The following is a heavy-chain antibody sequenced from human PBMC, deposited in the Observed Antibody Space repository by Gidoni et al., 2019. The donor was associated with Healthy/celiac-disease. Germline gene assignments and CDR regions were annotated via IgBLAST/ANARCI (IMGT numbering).Heavy chain of an antibody. CDR1: GGSISSYY. CDR2: IYSSGST. V-gene: IGHV4-59*01. CDR3: ARWFDP. J-gene: IGHJ5*02. Sequence: QVQLQESGPGLVKPSETLSLTCTVSGGSISSYYWSWIRQPPGKGLEWIGYIYSSGSTNYTPSLKSRVTISVDTSKNQFSLKLSSVTAADTAVYYCARWFDPWGQGTLVTVSS.